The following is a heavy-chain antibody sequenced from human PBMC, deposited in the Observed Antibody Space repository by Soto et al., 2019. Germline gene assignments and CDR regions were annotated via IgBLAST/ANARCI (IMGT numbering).Heavy chain of an antibody. D-gene: IGHD2-15*01. CDR2: IYKSTTT. J-gene: IGHJ5*01. CDR3: ARGRYCLTGRCFPNWFDS. CDR1: GGSISSGDYF. V-gene: IGHV4-30-4*01. Sequence: SDTLSLTCTVSGGSISSGDYFWAWIRQPPGQALEYIGYIYKSTTTYYNPSFESRVAISLDTSKSQFSLNVTSVTAADTAVYFCARGRYCLTGRCFPNWFDSWGQGTLVTVSS.